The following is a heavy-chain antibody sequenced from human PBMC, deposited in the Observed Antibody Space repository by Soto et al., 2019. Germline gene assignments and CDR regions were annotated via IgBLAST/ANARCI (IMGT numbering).Heavy chain of an antibody. Sequence: SETLSLTCTVSGGSISSSSYYWGWIRQPPGKGLEWIGSIYYSGSTYYNPSLKSRVTISVDTSKNQFSLKLSSVTAADTAVYYCARQPRIEAAGTRFDPWGQGTLVTVSS. V-gene: IGHV4-39*01. D-gene: IGHD6-13*01. J-gene: IGHJ5*02. CDR2: IYYSGST. CDR1: GGSISSSSYY. CDR3: ARQPRIEAAGTRFDP.